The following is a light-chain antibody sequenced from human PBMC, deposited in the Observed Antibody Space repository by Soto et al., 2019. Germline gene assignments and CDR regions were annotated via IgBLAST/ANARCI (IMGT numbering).Light chain of an antibody. CDR2: SAS. CDR3: QQYAGSART. J-gene: IGKJ1*01. Sequence: IGLTRCPGSLSLSPRERGTLSCRASQNLGTLYLAWFQQKSGQAPRLLIYSASRRATGIPDRFTGSGSGTDFTLTINRVEPEDFAVYFCQQYAGSARTSGQGTKLDIK. V-gene: IGKV3-20*01. CDR1: QNLGTLY.